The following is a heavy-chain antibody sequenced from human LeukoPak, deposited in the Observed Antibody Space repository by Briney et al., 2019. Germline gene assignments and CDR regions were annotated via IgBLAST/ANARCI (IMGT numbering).Heavy chain of an antibody. Sequence: GESLKISCKGSGYSFSNHWIGWVRQMPGKGLEWLGIIYPGDSDTTYSPSFQGQVSISADKSISTAYLQWSSLKASDTAMYYCARHLWGAAAGTRWFDPWGQGTLVTVSS. V-gene: IGHV5-51*01. CDR3: ARHLWGAAAGTRWFDP. CDR1: GYSFSNHW. CDR2: IYPGDSDT. J-gene: IGHJ5*02. D-gene: IGHD6-13*01.